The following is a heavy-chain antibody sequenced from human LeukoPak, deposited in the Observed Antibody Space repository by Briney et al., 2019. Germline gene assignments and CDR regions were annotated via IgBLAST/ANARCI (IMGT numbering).Heavy chain of an antibody. Sequence: ATLSLTCAVYGGSFSGYYWSWFRRPPGKGLEWIGEINHSGSTNYNPSLKSRVTISVDTSKNQFSLKLSSVTAADTAVYYCARGTRPTTVTTFDYWGQGTLVAVSS. D-gene: IGHD4-17*01. J-gene: IGHJ4*02. V-gene: IGHV4-34*01. CDR2: INHSGST. CDR3: ARGTRPTTVTTFDY. CDR1: GGSFSGYY.